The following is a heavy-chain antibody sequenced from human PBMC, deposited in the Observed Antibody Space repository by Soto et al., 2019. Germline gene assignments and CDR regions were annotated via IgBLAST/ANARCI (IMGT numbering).Heavy chain of an antibody. V-gene: IGHV3-15*01. J-gene: IGHJ4*02. CDR3: TTEGPPTVTTSTPFDY. CDR2: IKSKTDGGTT. D-gene: IGHD4-17*01. CDR1: GFTFSNAW. Sequence: GGSLRLSCAASGFTFSNAWMSWVRQAPGKGLEWVGRIKSKTDGGTTDYAAPVKGRFTISRDDSKNTLYLQMNSLKTEDTVVYYCTTEGPPTVTTSTPFDYWGQGTLVTVSS.